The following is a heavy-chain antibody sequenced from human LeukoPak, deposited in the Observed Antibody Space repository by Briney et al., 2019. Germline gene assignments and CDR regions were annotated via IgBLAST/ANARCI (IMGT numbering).Heavy chain of an antibody. CDR2: ISSSSTYI. CDR1: VFTFSSYS. V-gene: IGHV3-21*01. CDR3: ARGTGAGLVQAYYFDY. Sequence: GGSLRLSCAASVFTFSSYSMNWVRQAPGKGLEWVSSISSSSTYIYYADSVKGRFTISRDNANNSLYLQMNSLRAEDTAVYYCARGTGAGLVQAYYFDYWGQGTLVTVSS. D-gene: IGHD3/OR15-3a*01. J-gene: IGHJ4*02.